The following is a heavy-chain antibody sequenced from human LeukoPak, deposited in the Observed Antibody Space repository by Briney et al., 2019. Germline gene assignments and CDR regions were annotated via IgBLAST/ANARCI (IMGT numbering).Heavy chain of an antibody. V-gene: IGHV3-15*01. D-gene: IGHD3-10*01. Sequence: PGGSLRLSCAASGFTFTNAWMSWVRQAPGKGLEWVGRIKSKTDGGTTDYVAPVKGRFTISRDDSKNTLSLQMNSLKTEDTAVYYCTARVTMVRGVITYNFDYWGQGTLVTVSS. CDR3: TARVTMVRGVITYNFDY. CDR1: GFTFTNAW. CDR2: IKSKTDGGTT. J-gene: IGHJ4*02.